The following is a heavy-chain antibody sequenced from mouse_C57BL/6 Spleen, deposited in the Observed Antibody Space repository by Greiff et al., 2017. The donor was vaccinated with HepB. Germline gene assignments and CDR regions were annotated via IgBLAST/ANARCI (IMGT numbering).Heavy chain of an antibody. V-gene: IGHV5-17*01. CDR2: ISSGSSTI. CDR3: ARGGEYPYYFDY. J-gene: IGHJ2*01. CDR1: GFTFSDYG. Sequence: EVQLQQSGGGLVKPGGSLKLSCAASGFTFSDYGMHWVRQAPEKGLEWVAYISSGSSTIYYADTVKGRFTISRDNAKNTLFLQMTSLRSEDTAMYYCARGGEYPYYFDYWGQGTTLTVSS. D-gene: IGHD5-1*01.